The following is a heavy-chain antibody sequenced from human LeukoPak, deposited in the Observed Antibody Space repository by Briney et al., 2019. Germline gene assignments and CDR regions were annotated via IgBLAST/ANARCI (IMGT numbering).Heavy chain of an antibody. CDR1: GGSISSGGYY. D-gene: IGHD3-22*01. Sequence: SETLSLTCTVSGGSISSGGYYWSWIRQHPGKGLERIGYIYYSGNTYYNPPLKSRVTISVDTSKNQFSLKLSSVTAADTAVYYCARTPDNHYYYMDVWGKGTTVTVSS. CDR3: ARTPDNHYYYMDV. V-gene: IGHV4-31*03. CDR2: IYYSGNT. J-gene: IGHJ6*03.